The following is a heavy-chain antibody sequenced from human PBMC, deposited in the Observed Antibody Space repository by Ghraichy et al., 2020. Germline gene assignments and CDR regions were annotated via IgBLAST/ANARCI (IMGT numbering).Heavy chain of an antibody. Sequence: SETLSLTCAVYGGSFSGYYWSWIRQSPVKGLEWIGEIDRRGSTNYNPSLATRVTILVDTSKNQFSLKLTSVTAADTAMYYCAREVAVRRGAFDLWGQGTVVTVS. CDR3: AREVAVRRGAFDL. V-gene: IGHV4-34*01. CDR2: IDRRGST. D-gene: IGHD6-6*01. J-gene: IGHJ3*01. CDR1: GGSFSGYY.